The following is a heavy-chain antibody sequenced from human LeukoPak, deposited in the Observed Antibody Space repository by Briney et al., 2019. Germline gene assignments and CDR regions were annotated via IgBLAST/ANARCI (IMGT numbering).Heavy chain of an antibody. D-gene: IGHD4-17*01. J-gene: IGHJ4*02. CDR3: ARDENGDYYFDY. CDR2: INAGNGNT. V-gene: IGHV1-3*01. CDR1: GYTFTSYA. Sequence: ASVKVSCKASGYTFTSYAMHWVRQAPGQRLEWMGWINAGNGNTKYSQKFQGRVTITRDTSASTAYMELSSLRSEDTAVYYCARDENGDYYFDYWGQGTLVTVSS.